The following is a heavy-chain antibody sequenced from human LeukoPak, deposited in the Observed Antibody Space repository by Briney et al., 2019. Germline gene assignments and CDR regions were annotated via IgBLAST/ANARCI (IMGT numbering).Heavy chain of an antibody. CDR3: ARHTRVSSGWYFDY. CDR1: GGSFSGYY. V-gene: IGHV4-34*01. CDR2: INHSGST. D-gene: IGHD6-19*01. J-gene: IGHJ4*02. Sequence: SETLSLTCAVYGGSFSGYYWSWIRQPPGKGLEWIGEINHSGSTNYNPSLKSRVTISVDTSKNQFSLKLSSVTAADTAVYYCARHTRVSSGWYFDYWAREPWSPSPQ.